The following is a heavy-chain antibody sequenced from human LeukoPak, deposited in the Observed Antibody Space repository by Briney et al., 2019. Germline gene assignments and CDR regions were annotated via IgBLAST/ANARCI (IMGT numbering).Heavy chain of an antibody. J-gene: IGHJ4*02. D-gene: IGHD6-19*01. CDR3: ASSRLALGLGY. CDR1: GGSISSYY. CDR2: IYYSGST. V-gene: IGHV4-59*08. Sequence: SETLSLTCTVSGGSISSYYWSWIRQPPGKGLEWIGYIYYSGSTNYNPSLKSRVTISVDTSKNQFSLKLSSVTAADTAVYYCASSRLALGLGYWGQGTLVTVSS.